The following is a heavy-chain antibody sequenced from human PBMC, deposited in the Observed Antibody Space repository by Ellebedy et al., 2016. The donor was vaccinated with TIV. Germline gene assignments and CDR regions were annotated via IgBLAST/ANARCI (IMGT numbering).Heavy chain of an antibody. D-gene: IGHD2-15*01. J-gene: IGHJ4*02. CDR1: GFTFSSYW. Sequence: GESLKISCAASGFTFSSYWMSWVRRAPGKGLEWVASIRQDGDEKYYVDSVKGRFIISRDNARNSLFLQMSSLRAEDTAVYYCARDGGYCSGGTCYLVYWGQGTLVTVSS. CDR2: IRQDGDEK. CDR3: ARDGGYCSGGTCYLVY. V-gene: IGHV3-7*03.